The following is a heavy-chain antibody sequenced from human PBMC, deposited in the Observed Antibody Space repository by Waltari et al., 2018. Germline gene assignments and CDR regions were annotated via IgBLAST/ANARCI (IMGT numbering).Heavy chain of an antibody. D-gene: IGHD3-22*01. CDR2: IYSGGST. Sequence: EVQLVETGGGLIQPGGSLRLSCAASGFTVSRNYMSWVRQAPGKGLEWVSVIYSGGSTYYADSVKGRFTISRDNSKNTLYLQMNSLRAEDTAVYYCARVYYYDSSGYYGGFYFDYWGQGTLVTVSS. J-gene: IGHJ4*02. CDR1: GFTVSRNY. CDR3: ARVYYYDSSGYYGGFYFDY. V-gene: IGHV3-53*02.